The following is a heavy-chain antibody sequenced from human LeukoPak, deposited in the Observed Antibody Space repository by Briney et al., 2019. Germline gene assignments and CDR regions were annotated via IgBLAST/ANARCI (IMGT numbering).Heavy chain of an antibody. CDR2: ISGSGGST. Sequence: GGSLRLSCAASGFTFSSYAMSWVRQAPGKGLEWVSAISGSGGSTYYADSVKGRFTISRDNSKNTLYLQMNSLRAEDTAVYYCAKVPSVLVPAARGFDYWGQGTLVTVSS. CDR3: AKVPSVLVPAARGFDY. D-gene: IGHD2-2*01. CDR1: GFTFSSYA. V-gene: IGHV3-23*01. J-gene: IGHJ4*02.